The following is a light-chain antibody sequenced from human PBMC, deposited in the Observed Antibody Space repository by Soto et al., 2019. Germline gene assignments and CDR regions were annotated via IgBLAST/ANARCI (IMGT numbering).Light chain of an antibody. CDR2: KAS. CDR1: QSISSW. V-gene: IGKV1-5*03. CDR3: RQYNSYSLT. Sequence: DIQMTQSPSTLSASVGDRVTITCRASQSISSWLAWYQQKPGKAPKFLIYKASNLEVGVPSRFSGSGSGTEFTLTISSLQPDDFATYYCRQYNSYSLTFGGGTKV. J-gene: IGKJ4*01.